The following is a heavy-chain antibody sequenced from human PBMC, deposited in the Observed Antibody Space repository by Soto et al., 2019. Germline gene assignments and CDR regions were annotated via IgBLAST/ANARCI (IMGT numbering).Heavy chain of an antibody. CDR3: ARDRSVGWFDP. V-gene: IGHV3-13*01. CDR2: IGTAGDT. J-gene: IGHJ5*02. CDR1: GFTFSSYD. D-gene: IGHD2-15*01. Sequence: ESGGGLVQPGGSLRLSCAASGFTFSSYDMHWVRQATGKGLEWVSAIGTAGDTYYPGSVKGRFTISRENAKNSLYLQMNSLRAEDTAVYYCARDRSVGWFDPWGQGTLVTVSS.